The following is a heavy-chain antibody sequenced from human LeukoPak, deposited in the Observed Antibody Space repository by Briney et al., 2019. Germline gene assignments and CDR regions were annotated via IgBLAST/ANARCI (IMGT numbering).Heavy chain of an antibody. Sequence: GASVKVSCKASGYTFTSYGISWVRQAPGQGLEGMGWISAYNGNTNYAQKLQGRVTMTTDTSTSTAYMELRSLRSDDTAVYYCARDLWAGYCSSTSCYEDDYWGQGTLVTVSS. CDR1: GYTFTSYG. J-gene: IGHJ4*02. CDR2: ISAYNGNT. CDR3: ARDLWAGYCSSTSCYEDDY. D-gene: IGHD2-2*03. V-gene: IGHV1-18*04.